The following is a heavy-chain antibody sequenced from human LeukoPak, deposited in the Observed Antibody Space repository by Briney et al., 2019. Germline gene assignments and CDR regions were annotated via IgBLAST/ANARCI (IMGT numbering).Heavy chain of an antibody. D-gene: IGHD3-22*01. CDR1: GFIFSSYA. J-gene: IGHJ4*02. Sequence: GGSLRLSCAASGFIFSSYAMSWVRQAPGKGLEWVSGISDSGGSTYYADSVKGRFTISRDSSRNTLYLQMNSLGAEDTAVYYCAKADDRSSYYSYFHYWGQGALVTVSS. CDR3: AKADDRSSYYSYFHY. CDR2: ISDSGGST. V-gene: IGHV3-23*01.